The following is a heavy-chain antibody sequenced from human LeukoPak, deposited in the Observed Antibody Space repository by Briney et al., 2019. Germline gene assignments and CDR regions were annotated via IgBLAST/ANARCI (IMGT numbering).Heavy chain of an antibody. V-gene: IGHV3-66*01. CDR3: ARDLAYCSSTSCYRAYYFDY. CDR2: IYSGGTT. Sequence: GGSLRLSCAASGFTVSSSYMSWVRQAPGKGLEWVSVIYSGGTTYYADSVKGRFIISRDNSKNTLYLQMNSLRAEDTAVYYCARDLAYCSSTSCYRAYYFDYWGQGTLVTVSS. D-gene: IGHD2-2*01. J-gene: IGHJ4*02. CDR1: GFTVSSSY.